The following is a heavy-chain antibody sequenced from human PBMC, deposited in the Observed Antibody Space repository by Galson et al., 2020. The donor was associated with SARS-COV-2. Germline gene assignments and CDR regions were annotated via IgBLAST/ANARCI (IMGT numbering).Heavy chain of an antibody. CDR1: GFTFSSYP. CDR3: ARGQGVYYDILTGYFDY. CDR2: ISYDGSDK. V-gene: IGHV3-30*04. J-gene: IGHJ4*02. Sequence: GESLKISCAASGFTFSSYPLHWVRQAPGKGLEWVAVISYDGSDKYYADPVKGRFTISRDNSKNTLYLEVNSLRAEDTTVYFCARGQGVYYDILTGYFDYWGQGTLVTVSS. D-gene: IGHD3-9*01.